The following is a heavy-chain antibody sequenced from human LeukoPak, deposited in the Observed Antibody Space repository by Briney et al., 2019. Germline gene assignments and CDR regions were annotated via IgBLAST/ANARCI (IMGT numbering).Heavy chain of an antibody. CDR2: IDANSGDT. CDR1: GYTLTELS. Sequence: ASVKVSFKVSGYTLTELSMHWVRQAPGQGLEWMGWIDANSGDTDYAQKFQGRVTMTRDTSIRTAYMELSRLTSDDTAVYYCGRDFYFDYWGQGTLVTVSS. J-gene: IGHJ4*02. V-gene: IGHV1-2*02. CDR3: GRDFYFDY.